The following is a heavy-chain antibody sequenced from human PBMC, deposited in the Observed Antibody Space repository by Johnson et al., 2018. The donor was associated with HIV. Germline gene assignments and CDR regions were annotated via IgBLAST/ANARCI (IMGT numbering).Heavy chain of an antibody. V-gene: IGHV3-66*02. CDR3: AVPYYSGGGYVEEGVDAFDI. CDR1: GFTFSSNY. Sequence: EKLVESGGGVVQPGGSLRLSCAASGFTFSSNYMSWVRQAPGMGLEWVSVIYSGGSTYYADSVKGRFTISRDNSKNTLYLQMNSLRAEDTAVYYCAVPYYSGGGYVEEGVDAFDIWGQGTRVTVSS. CDR2: IYSGGST. J-gene: IGHJ3*02. D-gene: IGHD6-19*01.